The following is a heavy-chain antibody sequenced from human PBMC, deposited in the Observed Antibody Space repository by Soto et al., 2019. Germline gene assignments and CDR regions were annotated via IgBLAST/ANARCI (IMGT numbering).Heavy chain of an antibody. J-gene: IGHJ4*02. Sequence: GGSLRLSCAASGFTFSNFVMHWVRQAPGKGLEWVAATSYDGKNKDHADSVKGRFTISRDNSKNTLYLQMNSLRHEDTAVYFCARERAIAATGIFYYWGQGTLVTVSS. CDR3: ARERAIAATGIFYY. CDR2: TSYDGKNK. D-gene: IGHD6-13*01. CDR1: GFTFSNFV. V-gene: IGHV3-30*04.